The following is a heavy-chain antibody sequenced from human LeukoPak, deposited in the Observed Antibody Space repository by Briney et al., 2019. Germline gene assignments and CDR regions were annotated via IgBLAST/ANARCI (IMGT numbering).Heavy chain of an antibody. J-gene: IGHJ4*02. V-gene: IGHV4-59*08. CDR2: IYYSGST. Sequence: SETLSLTCTVSGGSISSYYWSWIRQPPGKGLEWIGYIYYSGSTNYNPSLKSRVTISVDTSKNQFSLKLSSVTAADTAVYYCARMLVPAARGYFDLWGQGTLVTVSS. CDR1: GGSISSYY. D-gene: IGHD2-2*01. CDR3: ARMLVPAARGYFDL.